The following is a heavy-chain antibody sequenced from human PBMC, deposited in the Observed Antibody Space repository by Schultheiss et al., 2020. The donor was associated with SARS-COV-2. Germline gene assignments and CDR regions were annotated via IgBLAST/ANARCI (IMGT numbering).Heavy chain of an antibody. V-gene: IGHV3-30-3*01. CDR3: ARDSRVRGVIDYYYYGMDV. J-gene: IGHJ6*02. D-gene: IGHD3-10*01. Sequence: GGSLRLSCAASGFTFSSYAMHWVRQAPGKGLEWVAVISYDGSNKYYADSVKGRFTISRDNSKNTLYLQMNSLRDEDTAVYYCARDSRVRGVIDYYYYGMDVWGQGTTVTVSS. CDR2: ISYDGSNK. CDR1: GFTFSSYA.